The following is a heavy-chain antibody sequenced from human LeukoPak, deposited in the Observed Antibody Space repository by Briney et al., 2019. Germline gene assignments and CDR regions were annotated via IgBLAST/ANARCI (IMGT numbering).Heavy chain of an antibody. J-gene: IGHJ4*02. CDR1: GYSFTNYW. D-gene: IGHD1-26*01. CDR3: ARLPQWGGTYHFDY. V-gene: IGHV5-51*01. Sequence: GESLKISCKASGYSFTNYWIGWVRQVPGKGLEWMGITYPDDFETRSSPSFQGQVAISADKSISTAYLQWSSLKASDTAMYYCARLPQWGGTYHFDYWGQGTLLTVFS. CDR2: TYPDDFET.